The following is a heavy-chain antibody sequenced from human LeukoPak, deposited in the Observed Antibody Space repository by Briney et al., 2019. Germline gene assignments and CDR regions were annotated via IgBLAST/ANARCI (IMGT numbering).Heavy chain of an antibody. CDR2: IYYSGST. Sequence: PSETLSLTCAVYGGSFSGYYWSWIRQPPGKGLEWIGSIYYSGSTYYNPSLKSRVTISVDTSKNQFSLKLSSVTAADTAVYYCARQIGTTYYYDSSGYYYFDYWGQGTLVTVSS. CDR1: GGSFSGYY. J-gene: IGHJ4*02. CDR3: ARQIGTTYYYDSSGYYYFDY. D-gene: IGHD3-22*01. V-gene: IGHV4-34*01.